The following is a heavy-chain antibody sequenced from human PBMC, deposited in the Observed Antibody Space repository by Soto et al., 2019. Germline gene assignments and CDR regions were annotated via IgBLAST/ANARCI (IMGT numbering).Heavy chain of an antibody. CDR2: ISYDGNNK. CDR1: GFTFSGYG. V-gene: IGHV3-30*18. Sequence: GGSLRLSCAASGFTFSGYGMHWVRQAPGKGLEWVAVISYDGNNKYYADSVKGRFTISRDNSKNTLYLQMNSLRAEDTAVYYCAKGGSGTYYYYYGVDVWGQGTTVTVSS. D-gene: IGHD2-15*01. CDR3: AKGGSGTYYYYYGVDV. J-gene: IGHJ6*02.